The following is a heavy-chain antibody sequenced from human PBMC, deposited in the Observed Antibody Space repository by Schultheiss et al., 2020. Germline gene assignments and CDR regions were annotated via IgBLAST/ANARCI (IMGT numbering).Heavy chain of an antibody. CDR2: INHRGST. J-gene: IGHJ4*02. CDR1: GGSISSSSYY. Sequence: SETLSLTCTVSGGSISSSSYYWGWIRQSPGKGLEWIGEINHRGSTHYNPSLRGRVAFSVDPSQHHFSLSLTSLTAADTGVYFCARGGDTAVVDFFDFWGPGTQVTVSS. CDR3: ARGGDTAVVDFFDF. V-gene: IGHV4-39*02. D-gene: IGHD5-18*01.